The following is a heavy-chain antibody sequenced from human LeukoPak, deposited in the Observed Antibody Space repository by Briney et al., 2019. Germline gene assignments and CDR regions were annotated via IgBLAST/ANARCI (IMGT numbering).Heavy chain of an antibody. Sequence: GGSLRLSCAASGFRFSTYGMHWVRQAPGKGLEWVAVISYDGSNKYYADSVKGRFTISRDNSKNTLYLQMNSLRAEDTAVYYCAKELRGYSYGLRNNWFDPWGQGTLVTVSS. J-gene: IGHJ5*02. V-gene: IGHV3-30*18. CDR1: GFRFSTYG. CDR2: ISYDGSNK. CDR3: AKELRGYSYGLRNNWFDP. D-gene: IGHD5-18*01.